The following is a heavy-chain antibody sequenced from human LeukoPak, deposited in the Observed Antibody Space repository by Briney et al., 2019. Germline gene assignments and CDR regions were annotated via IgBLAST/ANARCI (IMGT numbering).Heavy chain of an antibody. CDR3: AKGIWVSERYYFDY. Sequence: ASVKVSCKASGFTFTDYAMHWVRQAPGQIPEWMGWVNAGNGKTKYSEKFQGRVTITRDTIASTVYMEVSSLRFEDTAVYYCAKGIWVSERYYFDYWGQGTLVTVSS. CDR1: GFTFTDYA. D-gene: IGHD1-14*01. J-gene: IGHJ4*02. CDR2: VNAGNGKT. V-gene: IGHV1-3*01.